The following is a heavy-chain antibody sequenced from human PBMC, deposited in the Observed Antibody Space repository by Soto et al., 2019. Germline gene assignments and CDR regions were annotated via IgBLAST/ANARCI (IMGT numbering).Heavy chain of an antibody. Sequence: GESLKISCKGSGYSFTSYWISWVRQMPGKGLEWMGRIDPSDSYTNYSPSFQGHVTISADKSISTAYLQWSSLKASDTAMSYYDTSGYYSYVHWGQGAQVTVSS. CDR2: IDPSDSYT. V-gene: IGHV5-10-1*01. CDR1: GYSFTSYW. J-gene: IGHJ4*02. D-gene: IGHD3-22*01. CDR3: DTSGYYSYVH.